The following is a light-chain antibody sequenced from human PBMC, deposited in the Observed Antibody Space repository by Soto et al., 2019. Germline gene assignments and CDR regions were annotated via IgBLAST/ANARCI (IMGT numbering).Light chain of an antibody. J-gene: IGKJ4*01. V-gene: IGKV1-5*03. CDR2: KAS. CDR3: QQYDSYPLT. CDR1: QSISSW. Sequence: DIQMAQSPSTLSASVGDRVAITCRASQSISSWLAWYQQKPGKAPKVLIYKASNLESGVPSRFSGSGSGTEFTLTISSLQPDDFATYYCQQYDSYPLTFGGGTKVEIK.